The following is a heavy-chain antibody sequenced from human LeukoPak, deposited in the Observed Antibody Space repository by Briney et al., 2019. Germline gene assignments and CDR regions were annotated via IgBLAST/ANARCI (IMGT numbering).Heavy chain of an antibody. J-gene: IGHJ4*02. CDR3: ASSRGSWPDYFDY. CDR2: ISSSGSTI. CDR1: GFTFSSYA. V-gene: IGHV3-48*03. D-gene: IGHD6-13*01. Sequence: GGSLRLSCAASGFTFSSYAMSWVRQAPGKGLEWISYISSSGSTIYYADSVKGRFTISRDNAKNSLYLQMNSLRAEDTAVYYCASSRGSWPDYFDYWGQGTLVTVSS.